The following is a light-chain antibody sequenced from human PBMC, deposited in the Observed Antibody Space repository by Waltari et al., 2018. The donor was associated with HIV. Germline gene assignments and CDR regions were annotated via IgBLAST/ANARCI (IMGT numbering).Light chain of an antibody. J-gene: IGLJ3*02. V-gene: IGLV2-14*01. Sequence: QSALTQPASVSGSPGQSITISCTGTTSDIGSYNYVSWFQQYPGKAPKLIIYEVNYRHSGSSCRFSGSKAGNTASLTISDLLPEDEADYFGSSYTDNTTPVFGGGTKVTVL. CDR1: TSDIGSYNY. CDR2: EVN. CDR3: SSYTDNTTPV.